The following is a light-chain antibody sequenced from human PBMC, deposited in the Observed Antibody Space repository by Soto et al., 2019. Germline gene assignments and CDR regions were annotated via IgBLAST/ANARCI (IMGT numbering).Light chain of an antibody. Sequence: QSVLTQPASVSGSPGQWITISCTGTSSDVGGYNYVSWYQQHPGEAPKLMIYEVSNRPAGVSNRFSGSKSGNTASLTISGLQAEAEADYSCSSYSSTSSLGVFGTGTKVTVL. CDR3: SSYSSTSSLGV. V-gene: IGLV2-14*01. CDR1: SSDVGGYNY. J-gene: IGLJ1*01. CDR2: EVS.